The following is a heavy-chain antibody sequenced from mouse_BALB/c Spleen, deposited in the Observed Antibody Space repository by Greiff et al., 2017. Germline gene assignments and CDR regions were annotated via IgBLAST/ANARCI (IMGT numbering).Heavy chain of an antibody. CDR3: ARSDYRYYFDY. CDR2: IYPGDGDT. CDR1: GYAFSSSW. Sequence: QVQLQQSGPELVKPGASVKISCKASGYAFSSSWMNWVKQRPGQGLEWIGRIYPGDGDTNYNGKFKGKATLTADKSSSTAYMQLSSLTSVDSAVYFCARSDYRYYFDYWGQGTTLTVSS. D-gene: IGHD2-14*01. V-gene: IGHV1-82*01. J-gene: IGHJ2*01.